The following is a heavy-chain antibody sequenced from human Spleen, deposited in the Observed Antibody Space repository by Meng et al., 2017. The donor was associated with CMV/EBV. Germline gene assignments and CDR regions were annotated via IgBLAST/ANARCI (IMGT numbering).Heavy chain of an antibody. CDR1: GFTFSNAW. CDR2: LSGRSSNP. V-gene: IGHV3-23*01. D-gene: IGHD1-1*01. CDR3: VKEGRAWTPFD. J-gene: IGHJ4*02. Sequence: GGSLRLSCAASGFTFSNAWMSWVRQAPGKGLEWVSSLSGRSSNPYYADSVRGRFSISRDNFNNTLSLRMNSLRVEDTAVYYCVKEGRAWTPFDWGQGTLVTVSS.